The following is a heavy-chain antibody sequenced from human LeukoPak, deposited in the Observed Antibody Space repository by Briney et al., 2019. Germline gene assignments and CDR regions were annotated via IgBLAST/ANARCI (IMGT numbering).Heavy chain of an antibody. J-gene: IGHJ4*02. CDR3: ARRDDYSAYDC. CDR2: IWYDGSNK. Sequence: GGSLRLSCAASGFTFSNYGIHWVRQAPGKGLEWVAVIWYDGSNKYYADSVKGRFTISRDNSKNTLYLQMSSLRAEDTAMYHCARRDDYSAYDCWGQGTLVTVSS. D-gene: IGHD5-24*01. CDR1: GFTFSNYG. V-gene: IGHV3-30*02.